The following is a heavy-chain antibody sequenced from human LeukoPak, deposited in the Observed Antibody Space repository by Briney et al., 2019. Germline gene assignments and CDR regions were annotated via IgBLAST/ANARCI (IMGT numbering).Heavy chain of an antibody. CDR1: GVTVSSNY. V-gene: IGHV3-53*01. Sequence: GGSLRLSCAASGVTVSSNYMTWVRQAPGKGLEWVSSIYSGGSTYYADSVKGRFTISRDNFKNTLYLQMNSLRAEDTAVYYCARVVWVSGPSDYWGQGTLVTVSS. CDR2: IYSGGST. D-gene: IGHD3-16*01. CDR3: ARVVWVSGPSDY. J-gene: IGHJ4*02.